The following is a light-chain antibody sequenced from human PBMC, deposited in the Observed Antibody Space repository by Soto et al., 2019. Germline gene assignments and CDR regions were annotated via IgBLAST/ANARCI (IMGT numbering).Light chain of an antibody. V-gene: IGKV1-5*03. J-gene: IGKJ2*01. CDR3: QQYNSYPYT. CDR2: EAS. CDR1: QSISTW. Sequence: DIQMTQSPSTLSASVGDRVTITCRASQSISTWLAWYQQKPGRAPKLLIYEASTLEDGVPSRFSGSGSGTEFTLSISSLQPDDFATYYCQQYNSYPYTFGQGTKLEIK.